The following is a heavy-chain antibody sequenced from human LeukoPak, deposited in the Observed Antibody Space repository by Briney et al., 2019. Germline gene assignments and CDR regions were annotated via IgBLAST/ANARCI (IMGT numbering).Heavy chain of an antibody. CDR2: IYDSGTT. V-gene: IGHV4-59*01. D-gene: IGHD3-10*01. Sequence: PSETLSLTCTVSGGSFGNYYWSWIRQPPGKGLEWIGYIYDSGTTNYNPSLKGRVTISVDTATNQFSLKLRSVTAADTAVYYCARERRSGSYYFDYWGQGTLVTVSS. CDR3: ARERRSGSYYFDY. CDR1: GGSFGNYY. J-gene: IGHJ4*02.